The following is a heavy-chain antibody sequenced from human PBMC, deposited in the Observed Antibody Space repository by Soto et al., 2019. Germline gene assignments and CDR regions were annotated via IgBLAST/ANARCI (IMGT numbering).Heavy chain of an antibody. CDR1: EYPFTSYD. CDR3: ARERAVAGFDY. Sequence: QVQLVQSGAEVKKPGASVKASCKAPEYPFTSYDINWVRQATGQGLGWLGWMNPNSGNTGYAQKFQGRVTMTRNISISTAYMELSSLRSEDTAVYYCARERAVAGFDYWGQGTLVTVSS. CDR2: MNPNSGNT. J-gene: IGHJ4*02. V-gene: IGHV1-8*01. D-gene: IGHD6-19*01.